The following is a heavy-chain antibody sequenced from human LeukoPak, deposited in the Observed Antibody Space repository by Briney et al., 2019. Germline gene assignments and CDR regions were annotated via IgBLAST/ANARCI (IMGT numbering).Heavy chain of an antibody. CDR1: DGSISGFY. CDR2: IFYGGNT. J-gene: IGHJ5*02. V-gene: IGHV4-59*12. D-gene: IGHD3-3*01. CDR3: ASGTIFGVIAPSSFHR. Sequence: SETPSLTCTVSDGSISGFYWTWIRQSPGKGLEWIGYIFYGGNTNYNPSLKSRVTMSMDTSKSQFSLKLTSVTAADTAVYYCASGTIFGVIAPSSFHRWGRGALVTVSS.